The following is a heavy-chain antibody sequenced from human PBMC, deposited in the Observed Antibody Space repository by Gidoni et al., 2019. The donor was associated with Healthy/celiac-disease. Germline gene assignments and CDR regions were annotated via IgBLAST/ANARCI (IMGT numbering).Heavy chain of an antibody. CDR1: WFSLSTSGMC. CDR3: AGMPFDGSGTGGAFDI. D-gene: IGHD3-10*01. CDR2: IDWDDDK. V-gene: IGHV2-70*15. Sequence: QVPLRESGPALVHPTQTLTLPCPFSWFSLSTSGMCVSWIRQPPGKALEWLARIDWDDDKYYSTSLKTRLTISKDTSKNQVVLTMTNMDPVDTATYDWAGMPFDGSGTGGAFDIWGQGTMVTVSS. J-gene: IGHJ3*02.